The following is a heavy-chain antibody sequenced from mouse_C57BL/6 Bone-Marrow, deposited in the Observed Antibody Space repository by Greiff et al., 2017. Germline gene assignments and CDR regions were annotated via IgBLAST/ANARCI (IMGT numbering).Heavy chain of an antibody. CDR3: ARDYGYYAMDY. V-gene: IGHV2-2*01. CDR2: IWSGGST. D-gene: IGHD1-1*02. CDR1: GFSLTSYG. J-gene: IGHJ4*01. Sequence: VQRVESGPGLVQPSQSLSLTCTVSGFSLTSYGVHWVRQSPGKGLEWLGVIWSGGSTDSNAAFISRLSISKDNSKSQVFFKMNSLQADDTAIYYCARDYGYYAMDYWGQGTSVTVSS.